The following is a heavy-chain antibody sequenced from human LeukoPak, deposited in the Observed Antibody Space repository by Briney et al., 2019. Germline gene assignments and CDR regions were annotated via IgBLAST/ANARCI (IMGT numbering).Heavy chain of an antibody. V-gene: IGHV3-48*03. D-gene: IGHD3-16*01. CDR2: ISSSGNTI. CDR3: ATHRGLGAPDY. CDR1: GFTFSSFE. J-gene: IGHJ4*02. Sequence: GGSLRLSCAASGFTFSSFEMNWVRQAPGKGLEWISYISSSGNTIYYADSVKGRFTISRDNAKSSVYLQMNSLRADDRAIYYWATHRGLGAPDYWGQGTRVTVPS.